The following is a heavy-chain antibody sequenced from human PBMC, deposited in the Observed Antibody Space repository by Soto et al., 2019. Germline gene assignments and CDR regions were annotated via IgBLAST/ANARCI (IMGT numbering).Heavy chain of an antibody. CDR1: GFTFSSYE. Sequence: GGSLRLSCAASGFTFSSYEMNWVRQAPGKGLEWVSYISSSGSTIYYADSVKGRFTISRDNAKNSLYLQTNSLRAEDTAVYYCARTIGVDWFDPCGQGTLVTVSS. D-gene: IGHD2-15*01. CDR2: ISSSGSTI. CDR3: ARTIGVDWFDP. V-gene: IGHV3-48*03. J-gene: IGHJ5*02.